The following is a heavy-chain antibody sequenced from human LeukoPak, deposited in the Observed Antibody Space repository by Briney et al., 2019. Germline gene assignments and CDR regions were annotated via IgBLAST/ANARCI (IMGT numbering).Heavy chain of an antibody. CDR3: ARLSDGWYVGGWFDP. Sequence: ASVKVSCKASGYTFTGYYMHWVRQAPGQGLEWMGWINPNSGGTNYAQKFQGRVTTTRDTSISTAYMELSRLRSDDTAVYYCARLSDGWYVGGWFDPWGQGTLVTVSS. D-gene: IGHD6-19*01. CDR2: INPNSGGT. J-gene: IGHJ5*02. V-gene: IGHV1-2*02. CDR1: GYTFTGYY.